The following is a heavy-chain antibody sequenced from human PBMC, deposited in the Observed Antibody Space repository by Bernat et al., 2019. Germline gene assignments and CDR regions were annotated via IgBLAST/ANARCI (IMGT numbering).Heavy chain of an antibody. J-gene: IGHJ4*02. CDR2: INPSGGST. CDR3: AIKFLAWAGADC. CDR1: GYTFTSYY. Sequence: QVQLVQSGAEVKKPGASVKVSCKASGYTFTSYYMHWVRQAPGQGLEWMGIINPSGGSTSYAQKFQGRVTMTRDTSTSTVYMELSSLRSEDTAVYYCAIKFLAWAGADCWVQGSLVTGSS. D-gene: IGHD6-19*01. V-gene: IGHV1-46*03.